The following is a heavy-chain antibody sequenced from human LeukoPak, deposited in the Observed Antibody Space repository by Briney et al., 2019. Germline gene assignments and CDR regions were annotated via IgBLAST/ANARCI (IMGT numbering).Heavy chain of an antibody. V-gene: IGHV3-30-3*01. CDR3: ARDHAPSIYYYYGMDV. CDR2: ISYDGSNK. CDR1: GFTFSSYA. D-gene: IGHD2-2*01. J-gene: IGHJ6*02. Sequence: PGGSLRLSCAASGFTFSSYAMHLVRQAPGKGLEWVAVISYDGSNKYYADSVKGRFTISRDNSKNTLYLQMNSLRAEDTAVYYCARDHAPSIYYYYGMDVWGQGTTVTVSS.